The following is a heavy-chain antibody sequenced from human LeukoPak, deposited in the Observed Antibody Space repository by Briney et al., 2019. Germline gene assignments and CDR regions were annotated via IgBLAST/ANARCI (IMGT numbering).Heavy chain of an antibody. V-gene: IGHV3-43*02. CDR1: GFTFDNYV. J-gene: IGHJ4*02. CDR3: ARDRFVQVHSGFFDY. D-gene: IGHD3-10*01. CDR2: ISGGGGST. Sequence: GGSLRLSCAASGFTFDNYVMHWVRQAPGKGLEWVSLISGGGGSTSYADSVKGRFTISRDNAKNSLYLQMDSLRADDTAVYYCARDRFVQVHSGFFDYWGQGTLVSVSS.